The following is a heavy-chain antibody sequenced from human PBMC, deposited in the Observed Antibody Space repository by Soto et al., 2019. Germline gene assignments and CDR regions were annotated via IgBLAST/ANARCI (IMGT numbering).Heavy chain of an antibody. Sequence: LALTCRVPGGSMSEYFWSWFRQSPGKGLEWIGYIYYLGITDYNPSLKSRVTISVDTSKRQFSLRLTSVTAADTAVYYCASDGYDGSGSPYRAPWGPGTHVHVSS. CDR1: GGSMSEYF. CDR3: ASDGYDGSGSPYRAP. D-gene: IGHD3-10*01. J-gene: IGHJ5*02. V-gene: IGHV4-59*01. CDR2: IYYLGIT.